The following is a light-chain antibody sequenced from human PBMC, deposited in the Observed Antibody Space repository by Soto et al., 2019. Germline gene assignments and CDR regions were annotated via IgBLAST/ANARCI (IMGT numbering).Light chain of an antibody. J-gene: IGKJ5*01. CDR1: QSVSSSS. Sequence: EIVLTQSPGTLSLSPGERATLSCRASQSVSSSSLAWYQKKPGQAPRLLIYGASSRAAGIPDRFSGSGSGTDFTLTISRLEPEDFAVYSCQQYGTSPITFGQGTRLEIK. CDR3: QQYGTSPIT. CDR2: GAS. V-gene: IGKV3-20*01.